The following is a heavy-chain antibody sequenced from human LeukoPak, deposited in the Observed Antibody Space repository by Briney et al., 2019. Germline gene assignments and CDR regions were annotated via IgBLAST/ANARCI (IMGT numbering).Heavy chain of an antibody. Sequence: FSSYAMHXVRQAPGXRLEXXXXXXXXXGNTKYSRKFQGRVTITRDTSASTAYMELSSLRSEDTAVYYCASGQYSSGWYLGNYYYGMDVWGKGTTVTVSS. CDR1: FSSYA. CDR3: ASGQYSSGWYLGNYYYGMDV. J-gene: IGHJ6*04. V-gene: IGHV1-3*01. D-gene: IGHD6-19*01. CDR2: XXXXXGNT.